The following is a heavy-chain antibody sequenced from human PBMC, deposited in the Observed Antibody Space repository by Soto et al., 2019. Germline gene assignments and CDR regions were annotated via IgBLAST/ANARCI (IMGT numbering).Heavy chain of an antibody. CDR3: ARGSDYSKGLFDY. CDR2: INHSGST. J-gene: IGHJ4*02. Sequence: SETLSLTCAVYGGSFSGYYWSWIRQPPGKGLEWIGEINHSGSTNYNPSLKSRVTISVDTSKNQFSLKLSSVTAADTAVYYCARGSDYSKGLFDYWGQGTLVTVSS. V-gene: IGHV4-34*01. CDR1: GGSFSGYY. D-gene: IGHD4-4*01.